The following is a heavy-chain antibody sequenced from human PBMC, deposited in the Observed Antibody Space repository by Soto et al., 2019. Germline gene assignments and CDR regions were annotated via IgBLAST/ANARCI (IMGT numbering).Heavy chain of an antibody. CDR3: ARDNNWSYDY. CDR2: IGPDGTTT. Sequence: PGGSLRLSCAASGFTFSSHWMHWVRQAPGKGLVWVSHIGPDGTTTRDADSVQGRFTISGDNARNTLYLQMDSLRDEDTAVYYCARDNNWSYDYWGQGIQVTVSS. CDR1: GFTFSSHW. V-gene: IGHV3-74*01. D-gene: IGHD1-1*01. J-gene: IGHJ4*02.